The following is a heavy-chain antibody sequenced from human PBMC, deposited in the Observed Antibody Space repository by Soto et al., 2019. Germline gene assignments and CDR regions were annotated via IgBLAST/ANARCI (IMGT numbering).Heavy chain of an antibody. J-gene: IGHJ4*02. Sequence: SETLAVTCRVYGGSFSCYYLTGIRQRTGKGLEWIAEINHSGRSKSNPSLTSRVTVSVDTSKNQFSLKLSSVTAADTDVYYCARGISMTVEVQRDAPDKYFFASWGKGTPVTVSS. CDR1: GGSFSCYY. D-gene: IGHD3-22*01. CDR3: ARGISMTVEVQRDAPDKYFFAS. CDR2: INHSGRS. V-gene: IGHV4-34*01.